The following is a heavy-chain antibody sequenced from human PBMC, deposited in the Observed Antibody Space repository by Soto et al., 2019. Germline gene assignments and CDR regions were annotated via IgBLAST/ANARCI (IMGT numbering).Heavy chain of an antibody. CDR1: GFTFSSHA. D-gene: IGHD5-12*01. CDR2: VSGSGSST. Sequence: GGSLRLSCAASGFTFSSHAMTWVRQAPGKGLEWVSVVSGSGSSTYYADSVKGRFTISRDNSKNTVHLQMNSLRAEDTAVYYCAKNREYSGYELGQHWGQGTLVTVSS. CDR3: AKNREYSGYELGQH. J-gene: IGHJ4*02. V-gene: IGHV3-23*01.